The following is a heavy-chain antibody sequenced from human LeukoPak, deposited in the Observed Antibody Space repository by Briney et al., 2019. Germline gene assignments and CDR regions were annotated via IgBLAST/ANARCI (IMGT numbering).Heavy chain of an antibody. CDR1: GGSFSGYY. J-gene: IGHJ5*02. V-gene: IGHV4-34*01. D-gene: IGHD3-10*01. CDR3: ARGRVTVVRDGKRYNWFDP. Sequence: PSETLSLTCAVYGGSFSGYYWSWIRQPPGKGLEWIGEINHSGSTNYNPSLKSRVTISVDTSKNQFSLKLSSVTAADTAVYYCARGRVTVVRDGKRYNWFDPWGQGTLVTVSS. CDR2: INHSGST.